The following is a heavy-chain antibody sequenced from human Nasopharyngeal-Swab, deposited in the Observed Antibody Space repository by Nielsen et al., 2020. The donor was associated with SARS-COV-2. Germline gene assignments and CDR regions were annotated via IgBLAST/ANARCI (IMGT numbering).Heavy chain of an antibody. CDR1: GGSISSYY. Sequence: SETLSLPCTVSGGSISSYYWTWIRQPPGKGLEWIGYIYYSGSTNYNPSLTSRVTISVDTSKNQISLKLSSVTAADTAVYYCARQGSGWYPFEYWGQGTLVTVSS. D-gene: IGHD6-19*01. V-gene: IGHV4-59*08. CDR3: ARQGSGWYPFEY. J-gene: IGHJ4*02. CDR2: IYYSGST.